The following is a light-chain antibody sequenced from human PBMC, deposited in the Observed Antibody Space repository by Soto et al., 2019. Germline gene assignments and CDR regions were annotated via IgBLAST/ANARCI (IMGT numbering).Light chain of an antibody. CDR1: QNIRGW. CDR3: QQSYSRPFT. J-gene: IGKJ2*01. V-gene: IGKV1-5*01. Sequence: DIQMTQSPSTLSAFVGDRVTITCRASQNIRGWLAWYQQRPGKAPDLLIFEASRLEGGVPSRFSGSGSGTEFTLTIDCLQPDDFATYFCQQSYSRPFTFGQGTKLEI. CDR2: EAS.